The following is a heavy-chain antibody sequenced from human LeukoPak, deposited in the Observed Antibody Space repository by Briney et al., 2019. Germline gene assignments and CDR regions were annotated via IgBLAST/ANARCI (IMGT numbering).Heavy chain of an antibody. CDR3: ARDLSPYGGYDY. J-gene: IGHJ4*02. V-gene: IGHV4-59*12. CDR2: IYYSGST. D-gene: IGHD5-12*01. Sequence: PSETLSLTCTVSGGSISSYYWSWIRQPPGKGLEWVGYIYYSGSTNYNPSLKSRVTISVDTSKNQFSLNLSSVTAADTAVYYCARDLSPYGGYDYWGQGTLVTVSS. CDR1: GGSISSYY.